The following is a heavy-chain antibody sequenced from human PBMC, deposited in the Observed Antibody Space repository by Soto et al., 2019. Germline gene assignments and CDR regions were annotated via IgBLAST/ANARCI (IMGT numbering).Heavy chain of an antibody. CDR2: IKGSHAGGTT. J-gene: IGHJ4*02. V-gene: IGHV3-15*01. CDR1: GFTFTKAY. D-gene: IGHD1-26*01. Sequence: EVQLVESGGGLVEPGGSIRLSCVASGFTFTKAYMTWVRQAPGKGLEWVGRIKGSHAGGTTDSATSVKGRFTISRYDSKNTLYLQMNSLTTEDPSVYYCATEGGYPGSNFYGAYWGQGTLVTVSS. CDR3: ATEGGYPGSNFYGAY.